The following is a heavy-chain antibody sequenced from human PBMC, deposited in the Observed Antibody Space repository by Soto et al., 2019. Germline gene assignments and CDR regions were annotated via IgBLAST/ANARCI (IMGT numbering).Heavy chain of an antibody. CDR1: GGSISNFY. CDR2: ISYSGNT. J-gene: IGHJ5*02. CDR3: ARAPMVLSRSYFDP. Sequence: PSETLSLTCTVSGGSISNFYWSWIRQPPGKGLEWIGYISYSGNTNYNPSLKSRVSISVDMSKNQLSLNLTSVTAADTAVYYCARAPMVLSRSYFDPWGQGTPVPVS. D-gene: IGHD2-8*01. V-gene: IGHV4-59*01.